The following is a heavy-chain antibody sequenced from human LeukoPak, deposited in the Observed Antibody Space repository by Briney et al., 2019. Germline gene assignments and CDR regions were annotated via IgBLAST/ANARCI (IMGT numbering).Heavy chain of an antibody. CDR1: GGTFSSYA. CDR2: IIPIFGTA. CDR3: AGTYYYDSSGYYIPFDY. D-gene: IGHD3-22*01. J-gene: IGHJ4*02. V-gene: IGHV1-69*05. Sequence: SVKVSCKASGGTFSSYAISWVRQAPGQGLEWMGGIIPIFGTANYAQKFQGRVTITTDESTSTAYMELSGLRSEDTAVYYCAGTYYYDSSGYYIPFDYWGQGTLVTVSS.